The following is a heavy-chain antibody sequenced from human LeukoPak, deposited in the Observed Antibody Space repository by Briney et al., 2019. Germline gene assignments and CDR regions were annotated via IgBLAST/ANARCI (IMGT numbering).Heavy chain of an antibody. J-gene: IGHJ6*02. CDR1: GLNDNWYT. D-gene: IGHD1-26*01. CDR3: VRGEKDYYYGLDV. Sequence: GGSLRLSCVASGLNDNWYTMHWVRQAPGKGLEWVSASYSTGNTYYADSVKGRFTMFRDNSENTVYLEMSSLRAEDSAMYYCVRGEKDYYYGLDVWGQGTTVTVSS. CDR2: SYSTGNT. V-gene: IGHV3-53*01.